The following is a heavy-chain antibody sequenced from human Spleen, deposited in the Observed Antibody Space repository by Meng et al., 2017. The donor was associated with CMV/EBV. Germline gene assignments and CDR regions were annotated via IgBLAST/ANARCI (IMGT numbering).Heavy chain of an antibody. J-gene: IGHJ3*02. V-gene: IGHV4-30-4*08. CDR3: ASSVVVIAYDAFDI. Sequence: TLSLTCTVSGGSISSGDYYWSWIRQPPGKGLEWIGYIYYSGSTYYNPSLKSRVTISVDTSKNQFSLKLSSVTAADTAVYYCASSVVVIAYDAFDIWGQGTMVTVSS. D-gene: IGHD2-21*01. CDR2: IYYSGST. CDR1: GGSISSGDYY.